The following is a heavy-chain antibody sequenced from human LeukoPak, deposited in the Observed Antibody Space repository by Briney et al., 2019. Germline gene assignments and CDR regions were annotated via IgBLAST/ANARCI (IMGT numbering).Heavy chain of an antibody. Sequence: GGSVRLSCGASGFTFSRYSMNWVREAPGKGLEWVSYISSSDNTIDYADSVKGRFSISRDNAKNSLYLQMKSLRDEDTAVYYCAREDGGKADIWGQGTMVTVSS. CDR3: AREDGGKADI. V-gene: IGHV3-48*02. J-gene: IGHJ3*02. D-gene: IGHD4-23*01. CDR2: ISSSDNTI. CDR1: GFTFSRYS.